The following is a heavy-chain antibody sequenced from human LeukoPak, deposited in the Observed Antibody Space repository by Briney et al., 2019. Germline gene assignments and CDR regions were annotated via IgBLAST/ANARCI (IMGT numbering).Heavy chain of an antibody. Sequence: PSQTLSLTCTVSGGSISSGDYYWSWIRQPPGKGLEWIGYIYYSGSTYYNPSLKGRVTISVDTSKNQFSLKLSSVTAADTAVYYCARVYSLVPAAIRYYYYYYMDVWGKGTTVTVSS. CDR2: IYYSGST. J-gene: IGHJ6*03. CDR3: ARVYSLVPAAIRYYYYYYMDV. D-gene: IGHD2-2*02. CDR1: GGSISSGDYY. V-gene: IGHV4-30-4*08.